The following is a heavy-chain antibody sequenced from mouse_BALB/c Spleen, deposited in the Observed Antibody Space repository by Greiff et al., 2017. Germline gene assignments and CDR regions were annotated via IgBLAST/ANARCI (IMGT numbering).Heavy chain of an antibody. Sequence: QVQLQQSGAELARPGASVKLSCKASGYTFTDYYINWVKQRTGQGLEWIGEIYPGSGNTYYNETFKGKATLTADKSSSTAYMQLSSLTSEDSAVYFCARPIYYDYGPYAMDYWGQGTSVTVSS. CDR2: IYPGSGNT. D-gene: IGHD2-4*01. J-gene: IGHJ4*01. CDR3: ARPIYYDYGPYAMDY. V-gene: IGHV1-77*01. CDR1: GYTFTDYY.